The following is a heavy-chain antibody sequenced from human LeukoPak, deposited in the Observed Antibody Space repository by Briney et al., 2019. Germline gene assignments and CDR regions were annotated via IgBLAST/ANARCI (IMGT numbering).Heavy chain of an antibody. CDR2: ITSSSSYI. J-gene: IGHJ6*03. CDR1: GFTFSTYN. CDR3: ARGPYIWFGQHYYMDV. V-gene: IGHV3-21*01. D-gene: IGHD3-10*01. Sequence: GGSLRLSCAASGFTFSTYNMNWVRHAPRKGLEWMSSITSSSSYIYYADSVKGRFTISRANAKNSLYLQMNSMRAEETAVYYCARGPYIWFGQHYYMDVWGKGTTATVSS.